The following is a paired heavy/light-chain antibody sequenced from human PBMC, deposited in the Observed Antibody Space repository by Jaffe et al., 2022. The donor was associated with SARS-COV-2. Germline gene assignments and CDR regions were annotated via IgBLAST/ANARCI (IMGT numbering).Heavy chain of an antibody. CDR1: GFTFSSYW. CDR3: ARGSGSGYYPFDY. V-gene: IGHV3-7*04. CDR2: IQQDGGQK. J-gene: IGHJ4*02. D-gene: IGHD3-22*01. Sequence: EVQLVESGGGLVQPGGSLRLSCAASGFTFSSYWMSWVRQAPGKGLEWVANIQQDGGQKYYVDSVKGRFTISRDNAKNSLFLHMNSLRAEDTAVFYCARGSGSGYYPFDYWGQGTLVTVSS.
Light chain of an antibody. CDR3: LQSYSAPPFT. V-gene: IGKV1-39*01. CDR1: QSISNY. J-gene: IGKJ4*01. CDR2: VAS. Sequence: DIQMTQSPSSLSASVGDRVTITCRASQSISNYLHWYQQKPGKSPKLLISVASSLQSGVPSRFSGSGSGTDFTLTISSLQPEDIATYYCLQSYSAPPFTFGGGTKVEIK.